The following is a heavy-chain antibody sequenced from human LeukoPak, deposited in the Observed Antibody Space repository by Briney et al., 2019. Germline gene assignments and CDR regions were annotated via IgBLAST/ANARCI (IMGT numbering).Heavy chain of an antibody. Sequence: GRSLRLSCAASGFTFDDYAMHWVRQAPGKGLEWVSGISWNSGSIVYADSVKGRFTISRDNAKNSLYLQMNSLRAEDTALYYCAKAPGDILTGYPDYWGQGTLVTVSS. D-gene: IGHD3-9*01. CDR1: GFTFDDYA. CDR3: AKAPGDILTGYPDY. V-gene: IGHV3-9*01. CDR2: ISWNSGSI. J-gene: IGHJ4*02.